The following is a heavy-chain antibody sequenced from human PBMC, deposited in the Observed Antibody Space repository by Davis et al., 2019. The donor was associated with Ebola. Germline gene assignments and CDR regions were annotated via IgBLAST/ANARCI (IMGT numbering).Heavy chain of an antibody. CDR1: AFTFSDYY. V-gene: IGHV3-11*06. CDR3: ASQGQGF. CDR2: ISSSTTFT. Sequence: PGGSLRLSCEASAFTFSDYYMSWIRQAPGKGLEWLSYISSSTTFTNYADSVKGRFTISRDNAKNTLYLQMTTLRAEDTAVYYCASQGQGFWGRGTMVTVSS. J-gene: IGHJ3*01.